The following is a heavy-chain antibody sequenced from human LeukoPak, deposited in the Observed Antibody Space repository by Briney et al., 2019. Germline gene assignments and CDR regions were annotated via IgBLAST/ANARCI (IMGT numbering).Heavy chain of an antibody. CDR1: GLTFSTYN. D-gene: IGHD2-15*01. Sequence: PGGSLRLSCAASGLTFSTYNMNWVRQAPGKELEWVSYISTSSSTISYADSVKGRFTTSRDNAKSSLFLQMNSLRDEDTAVYFCATRDIVVVVAATGYYYGMDVWGQGTTVTVSS. CDR3: ATRDIVVVVAATGYYYGMDV. V-gene: IGHV3-48*02. J-gene: IGHJ6*02. CDR2: ISTSSSTI.